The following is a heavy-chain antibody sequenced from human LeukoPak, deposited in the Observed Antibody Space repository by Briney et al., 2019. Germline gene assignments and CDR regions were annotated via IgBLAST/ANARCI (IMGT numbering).Heavy chain of an antibody. J-gene: IGHJ4*02. D-gene: IGHD4-17*01. V-gene: IGHV3-23*01. CDR3: SKDMTTVTTFPYY. CDR2: ISGSGGST. Sequence: GGSLRLSCAASGFTFSSYAMSWVRQAPGKGLEWVSAISGSGGSTYYADSVKGGFNMYRENTKNTVYMQMNRLRGEDRGVYYCSKDMTTVTTFPYYWGQGTLVTVSS. CDR1: GFTFSSYA.